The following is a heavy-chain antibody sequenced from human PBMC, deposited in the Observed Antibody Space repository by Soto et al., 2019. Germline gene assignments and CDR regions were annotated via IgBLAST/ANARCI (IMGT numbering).Heavy chain of an antibody. CDR3: ARGGSGYTWFNEF. CDR1: GGLFSSYP. D-gene: IGHD3-22*01. CDR2: IIPVFQTA. V-gene: IGHV1-69*13. Sequence: SLKVSCKASGGLFSSYPISWVRQVPGQGLEWMGGIIPVFQTAYYTQRFQGRVTITADESTNTAYMELSSLRSEDTAIYYCARGGSGYTWFNEFWGQGTLVTVSS. J-gene: IGHJ4*02.